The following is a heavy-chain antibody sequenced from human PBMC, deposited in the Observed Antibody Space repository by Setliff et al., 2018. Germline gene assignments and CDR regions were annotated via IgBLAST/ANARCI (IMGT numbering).Heavy chain of an antibody. CDR3: ARGIGGYCSSMSCSNESWP. D-gene: IGHD2-2*01. CDR2: ISSSGAT. Sequence: PSETLSLTCSVSDDSFYSDYYFWGWIRQPPGKGLEWIATISSSGATIYNPSLKSRLTISLDTSKNQFSLNLSSVTAADTAVYYCARGIGGYCSSMSCSNESWPWGQGTLVTVSS. V-gene: IGHV4-39*07. J-gene: IGHJ5*02. CDR1: DDSFYSDYYF.